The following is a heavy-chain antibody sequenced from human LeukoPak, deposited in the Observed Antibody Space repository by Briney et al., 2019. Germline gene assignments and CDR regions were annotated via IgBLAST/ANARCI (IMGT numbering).Heavy chain of an antibody. CDR1: GFSVSYSY. Sequence: GGSLRLSCAASGFSVSYSYMSWVRQAPGMGLGWVSVIYSGGNTHYADSVRGRFTLSRDTSENTLNLQMNSLITDDTGDYYCTRLYAGGHLWGQGTRVTVSS. D-gene: IGHD2-8*01. CDR2: IYSGGNT. V-gene: IGHV3-66*02. CDR3: TRLYAGGHL. J-gene: IGHJ5*02.